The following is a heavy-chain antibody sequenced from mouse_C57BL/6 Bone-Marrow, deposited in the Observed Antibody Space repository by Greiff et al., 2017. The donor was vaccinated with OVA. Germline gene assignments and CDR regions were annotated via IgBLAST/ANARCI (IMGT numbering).Heavy chain of an antibody. Sequence: EVQLQQSGPELVKPGASVKISCKASGYTFTDYYMNWVKQSHGKSLEWIGDINPNNGGTSYNQKFKGKATLTVDKSSSTAYMELRSLTSEDSAVYYCARSSLLNFDYWGQGTTLTVSS. V-gene: IGHV1-26*01. D-gene: IGHD2-1*01. CDR3: ARSSLLNFDY. J-gene: IGHJ2*01. CDR2: INPNNGGT. CDR1: GYTFTDYY.